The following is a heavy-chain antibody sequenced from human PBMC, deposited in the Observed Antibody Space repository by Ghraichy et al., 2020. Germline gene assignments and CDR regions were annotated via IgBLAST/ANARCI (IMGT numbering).Heavy chain of an antibody. Sequence: GGSLRLSCAASGFTFSSYWMHWVRQAPGKGLVWVSRINSDGSSTSYADSVKGRFTISRDNAKNTLYLQMNSLRAEDTAWYYCARACRSGTVIAVAGNYMDVWGKGTTVTVSS. CDR1: GFTFSSYW. D-gene: IGHD6-19*01. J-gene: IGHJ6*03. CDR3: ARACRSGTVIAVAGNYMDV. V-gene: IGHV3-74*01. CDR2: INSDGSST.